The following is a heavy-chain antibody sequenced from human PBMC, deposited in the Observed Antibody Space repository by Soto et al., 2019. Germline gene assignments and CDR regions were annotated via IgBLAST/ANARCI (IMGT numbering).Heavy chain of an antibody. CDR3: ARDLQAGTDNVNWFAP. V-gene: IGHV3-30*04. J-gene: IGHJ5*02. CDR2: IAYDGSNR. CDR1: GFSISRSA. D-gene: IGHD1-1*01. Sequence: QVQLVESGGGVVQPGRSLRLSCAASGFSISRSAMHWVRQAPGKGLEWVAVIAYDGSNRWYADSAKGRFTIARDNSNNTVYLEMRSLRGENTAVYYCARDLQAGTDNVNWFAPWGQVTQVTVSS.